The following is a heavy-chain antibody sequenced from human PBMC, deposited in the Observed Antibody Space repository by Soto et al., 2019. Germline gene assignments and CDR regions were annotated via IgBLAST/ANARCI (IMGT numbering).Heavy chain of an antibody. CDR1: GFTFRTYT. D-gene: IGHD2-15*01. CDR3: ARDRGYDAHDYYYNAMDV. CDR2: IRGFSPYT. Sequence: GGSLRLSCVASGFTFRTYTMNWVRQAPGKGLEWVSGIRGFSPYTFYAESVKGRFAISRDNAKNSLYLQMNSLGVEDTAVYYCARDRGYDAHDYYYNAMDVWGQGTTVTVSS. V-gene: IGHV3-21*01. J-gene: IGHJ6*02.